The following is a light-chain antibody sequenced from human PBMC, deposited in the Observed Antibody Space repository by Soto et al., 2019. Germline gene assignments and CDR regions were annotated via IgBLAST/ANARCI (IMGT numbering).Light chain of an antibody. V-gene: IGKV3-11*01. Sequence: EIVLTQSPATLSLSPGERATLSCRASQSVSSYLAWYQQKPGQAPRLLIYDASNSATGIPARFSGSGSGTDFTLTISSLEPEDFAGYYCQQRRNWPPVTFGGGTKVEIK. CDR2: DAS. J-gene: IGKJ4*01. CDR3: QQRRNWPPVT. CDR1: QSVSSY.